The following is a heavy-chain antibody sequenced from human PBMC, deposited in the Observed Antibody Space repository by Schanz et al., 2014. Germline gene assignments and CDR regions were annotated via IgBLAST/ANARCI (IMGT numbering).Heavy chain of an antibody. Sequence: EVRLVESGGGFVQSGGSLRLSCAASGFSISDHTMRWDRQAPGKGLEPVSVTYLGGNTDYADSVKGRFTISRDDSKNTLHLQMNSLRSEDTAIYFCARDQASTHWGQGTPVTVSS. V-gene: IGHV3-66*01. CDR1: GFSISDHT. CDR3: ARDQASTH. J-gene: IGHJ4*02. CDR2: TYLGGNT.